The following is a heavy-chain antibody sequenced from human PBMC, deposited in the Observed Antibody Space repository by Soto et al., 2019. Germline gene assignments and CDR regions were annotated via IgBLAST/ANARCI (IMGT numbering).Heavy chain of an antibody. CDR2: ISGSGGST. CDR3: AKLLTMVRGVIKSLQVRYYFDY. V-gene: IGHV3-23*01. Sequence: GGSLRLSCAASGFTFSSYAMSWVRQAPGKGLEWVSAISGSGGSTYYADSVKGRFTISRDNSKNTLYLQMNSLRAEDTAVYYCAKLLTMVRGVIKSLQVRYYFDYWGQGTLVTVSS. CDR1: GFTFSSYA. J-gene: IGHJ4*02. D-gene: IGHD3-10*01.